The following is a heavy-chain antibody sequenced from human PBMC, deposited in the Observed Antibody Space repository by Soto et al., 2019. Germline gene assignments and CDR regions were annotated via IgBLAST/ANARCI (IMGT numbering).Heavy chain of an antibody. CDR3: ARDPGYCTNGVCPIFDF. D-gene: IGHD2-8*01. J-gene: IGHJ4*02. CDR2: MYHGWST. V-gene: IGHV4-59*02. Sequence: SETLSLTCTVSGDSVTNYFWSWMRQPPGKGLEWIGHMYHGWSTNYSPSLKSRVTMSLDSSKNQFSLNLSSVTAADTAVYFCARDPGYCTNGVCPIFDFWGQGVLVTVSS. CDR1: GDSVTNYF.